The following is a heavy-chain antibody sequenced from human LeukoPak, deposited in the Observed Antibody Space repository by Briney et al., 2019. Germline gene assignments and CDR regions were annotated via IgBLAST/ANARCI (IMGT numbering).Heavy chain of an antibody. CDR3: TRNAELERRGEFDY. J-gene: IGHJ4*02. D-gene: IGHD1-1*01. CDR2: IRSKASSYAT. V-gene: IGHV3-73*01. Sequence: GGSLRLSCAASGFTFSDSAMYWVRQASGKGLEWVGRIRSKASSYATAYAASVKGRFTLSRDDSKNTAYLQMSSLKTEDTAVYYCTRNAELERRGEFDYWGQGTLVTVSS. CDR1: GFTFSDSA.